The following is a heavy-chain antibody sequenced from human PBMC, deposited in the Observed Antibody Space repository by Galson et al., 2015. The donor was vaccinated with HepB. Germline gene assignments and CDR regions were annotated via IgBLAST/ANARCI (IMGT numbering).Heavy chain of an antibody. CDR2: INPSGGST. V-gene: IGHV1-46*04. Sequence: SVKVSCKASGYTFTSYYMHWVRQAPGQGLEWMGIINPSGGSTSYAQKLQGRVTMTRDTSTSTVYMELSSLRSEDTAVYYCARALRVDDWFDPWGQGTLVTVSS. J-gene: IGHJ5*02. CDR1: GYTFTSYY. CDR3: ARALRVDDWFDP.